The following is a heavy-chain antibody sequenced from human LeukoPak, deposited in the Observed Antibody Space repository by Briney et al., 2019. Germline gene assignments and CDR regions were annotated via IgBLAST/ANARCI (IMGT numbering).Heavy chain of an antibody. Sequence: SQTLSLTCTVSGGSISSGDYYWSWIRQHPGKGLEWIGYIYYSGSTYYNPSLKSRVTISVDTSKNQFSLKLSSVTAADTAVYYCARTSGFWSGYYTPYFDYWGQGTLVTVSS. CDR3: ARTSGFWSGYYTPYFDY. V-gene: IGHV4-31*03. CDR2: IYYSGST. D-gene: IGHD3-3*01. J-gene: IGHJ4*02. CDR1: GGSISSGDYY.